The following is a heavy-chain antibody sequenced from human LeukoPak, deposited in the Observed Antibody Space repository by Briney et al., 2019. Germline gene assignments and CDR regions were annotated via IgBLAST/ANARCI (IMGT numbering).Heavy chain of an antibody. CDR2: INPNSGGT. CDR3: ARDPRYSSSWYLDY. Sequence: ASVKVSCKASGYTFTGYYMHWVRQAPGQGLEWMGWINPNSGGTNYAQKFQGRVTMTRDTSLSTAYMELSRLRSDDTAVYYCARDPRYSSSWYLDYWGQGTLVTVSS. V-gene: IGHV1-2*02. D-gene: IGHD6-13*01. J-gene: IGHJ4*02. CDR1: GYTFTGYY.